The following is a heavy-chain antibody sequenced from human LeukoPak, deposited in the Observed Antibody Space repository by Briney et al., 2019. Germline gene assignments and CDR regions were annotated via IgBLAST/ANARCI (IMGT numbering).Heavy chain of an antibody. CDR3: ARGDYGDYPDYYYYGMDV. Sequence: GGSLRLSCAASGLTFSSHWMHWVRQAPGKGLEWVAVIWYDGSNKYYADSVKGRFTISRDNSKNTLYLQMNSLRAEDTAVYYCARGDYGDYPDYYYYGMDVWGQGTTVTVS. V-gene: IGHV3-33*08. CDR1: GLTFSSHW. CDR2: IWYDGSNK. D-gene: IGHD4-17*01. J-gene: IGHJ6*02.